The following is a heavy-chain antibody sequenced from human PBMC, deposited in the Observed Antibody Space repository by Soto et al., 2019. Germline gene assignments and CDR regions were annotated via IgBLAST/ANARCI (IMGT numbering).Heavy chain of an antibody. J-gene: IGHJ3*02. Sequence: QVQLVQSGAEVKKPGSSVKVSCKTSGGTFSSYAISWVRQAPGQGLEWMGGIIPIFGTANYAEKFQGRVTITADESTSTAYMELSSLRSEDTAVYYCARVRPDTAMVDAFDIWGQGTMVTVSS. V-gene: IGHV1-69*01. CDR3: ARVRPDTAMVDAFDI. CDR2: IIPIFGTA. D-gene: IGHD5-18*01. CDR1: GGTFSSYA.